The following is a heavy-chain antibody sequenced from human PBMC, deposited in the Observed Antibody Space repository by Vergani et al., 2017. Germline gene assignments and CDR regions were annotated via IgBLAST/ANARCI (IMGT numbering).Heavy chain of an antibody. CDR2: IYTSGNT. D-gene: IGHD3-10*01. CDR1: GGSINSGSYY. CDR3: ARDPDAGSGERYYYGMDV. J-gene: IGHJ6*02. V-gene: IGHV4-61*02. Sequence: QVQLQESGPGLLKPSQTLSLICSVSGGSINSGSYYWSWIRQPAGKGLEWIGRIYTSGNTNYNPSLKSRVTISVDTSKNQFSLRLSSVTATDTAVYYCARDPDAGSGERYYYGMDVWGQGTTVTVSS.